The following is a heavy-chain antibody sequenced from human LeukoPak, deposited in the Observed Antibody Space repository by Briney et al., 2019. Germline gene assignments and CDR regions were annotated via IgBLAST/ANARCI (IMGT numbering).Heavy chain of an antibody. V-gene: IGHV3-30-3*01. CDR2: ISYDGSNK. Sequence: GRSLRLSCAASGFTFSSYAMHWVRQAPGKGLEWVAVISYDGSNKYYADSVKGRFTISRDNSKNTLYLRMNSLGAEDTAVYYCARDRVVAAARYFDYWGQGTLVTVSS. CDR1: GFTFSSYA. D-gene: IGHD2-15*01. CDR3: ARDRVVAAARYFDY. J-gene: IGHJ4*02.